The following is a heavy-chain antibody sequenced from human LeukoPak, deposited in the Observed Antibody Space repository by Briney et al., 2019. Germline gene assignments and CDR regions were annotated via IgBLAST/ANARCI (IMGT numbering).Heavy chain of an antibody. Sequence: QPGGSLRLSCAASGFTFSSYAMSWVRQAPGKGLEWVSAISGSGGSTYYADSVKGRFTISRDNSKNTLYLQMNSLRAEDTAVYYCAKDIADFWSGYYWPDVRDYWGQGTLVTVSS. CDR2: ISGSGGST. CDR1: GFTFSSYA. J-gene: IGHJ4*02. D-gene: IGHD3-3*01. V-gene: IGHV3-23*01. CDR3: AKDIADFWSGYYWPDVRDY.